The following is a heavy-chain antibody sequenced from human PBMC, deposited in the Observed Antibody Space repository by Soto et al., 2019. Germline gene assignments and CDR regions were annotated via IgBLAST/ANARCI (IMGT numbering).Heavy chain of an antibody. Sequence: ASVKVSCKASGYTFTSYGISWVRQAPGQGLEWMGWINAGNGNTKYSQKFQGRVTITRDTSASTAYMELSSLRSEDTAVYYCARDDYDFWSGSQGFDPWGQGTLVTVSS. CDR2: INAGNGNT. V-gene: IGHV1-3*01. J-gene: IGHJ5*02. D-gene: IGHD3-3*01. CDR3: ARDDYDFWSGSQGFDP. CDR1: GYTFTSYG.